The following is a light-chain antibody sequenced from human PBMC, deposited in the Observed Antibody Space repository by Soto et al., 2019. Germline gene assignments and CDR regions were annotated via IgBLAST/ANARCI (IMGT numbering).Light chain of an antibody. CDR2: GPS. Sequence: EIVLTQSPGTLSLSPGEGATLSCRASQSITNYLAWYQHKPGQAPRLLIYGPSSRATGIPDRFSGSGSGTDFTLTISRLEPEDFAVYYCQQYGSTPRTFGQGTKVEMK. V-gene: IGKV3-20*01. CDR3: QQYGSTPRT. J-gene: IGKJ1*01. CDR1: QSITNY.